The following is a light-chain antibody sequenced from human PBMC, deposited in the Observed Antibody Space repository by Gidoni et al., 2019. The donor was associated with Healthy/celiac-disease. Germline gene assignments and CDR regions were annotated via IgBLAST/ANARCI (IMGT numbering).Light chain of an antibody. CDR2: LGS. Sequence: DLVMPQSPLSLPVTPGEPASISCRSSQSLLHSNGYNYLDWYLQKPGQSPQLLIYLGSSRASGVPDRFSGSGSGTDFTLRISRVEAEDVGVYYCMQALQTPLTFGGGTQVEIK. J-gene: IGKJ4*01. CDR1: QSLLHSNGYNY. CDR3: MQALQTPLT. V-gene: IGKV2-28*01.